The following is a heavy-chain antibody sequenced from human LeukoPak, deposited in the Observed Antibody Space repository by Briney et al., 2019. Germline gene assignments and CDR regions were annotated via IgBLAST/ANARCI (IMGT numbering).Heavy chain of an antibody. D-gene: IGHD2-2*01. Sequence: ASVKVSCKASGYTFTVYFLHWVRQAPGQGLEWMGWINSNSGDTHYPQKFQGRVTMTRDTSISTVYMELTILRSDDTAVYYCTRSPAHGGFDYWGQGTLVTVSS. CDR2: INSNSGDT. J-gene: IGHJ4*02. CDR3: TRSPAHGGFDY. V-gene: IGHV1-2*02. CDR1: GYTFTVYF.